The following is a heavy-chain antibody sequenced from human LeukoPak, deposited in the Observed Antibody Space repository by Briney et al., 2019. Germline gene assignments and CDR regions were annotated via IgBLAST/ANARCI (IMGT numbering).Heavy chain of an antibody. V-gene: IGHV4-31*03. J-gene: IGHJ4*02. CDR3: ARGLAYDYVWGSYTPPGGY. CDR2: IHYSGST. Sequence: SETLSLTCTVSGGSISSGTYYWSWIRQHPGKGLEWIGYIHYSGSTHYKPSLKRRVTISADTSKNRFSLKLSSVTAADTAVYYCARGLAYDYVWGSYTPPGGYWGQGTLVTVSS. CDR1: GGSISSGTYY. D-gene: IGHD3-16*01.